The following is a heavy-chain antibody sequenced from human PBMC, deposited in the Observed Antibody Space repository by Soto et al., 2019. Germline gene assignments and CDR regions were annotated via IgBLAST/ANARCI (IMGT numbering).Heavy chain of an antibody. CDR3: ARGAVPIPYSSGWDDY. Sequence: EVQLVESGGGLVQPGGSLRLSCAASGFTFSSYSMNWVRQAPGKGLEWVSYISSSSSTIYYADSVKGRFTISRDNAKNSLYLQMNSLRDEDTAVYYSARGAVPIPYSSGWDDYWGQGTLVTVSS. CDR1: GFTFSSYS. J-gene: IGHJ4*02. D-gene: IGHD6-19*01. CDR2: ISSSSSTI. V-gene: IGHV3-48*02.